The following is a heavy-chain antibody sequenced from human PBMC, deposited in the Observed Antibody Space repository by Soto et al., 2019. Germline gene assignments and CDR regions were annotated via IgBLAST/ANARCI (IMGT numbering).Heavy chain of an antibody. CDR3: ARAPARRGYGDGGDDAFDI. V-gene: IGHV1-3*01. CDR2: INAGNGNT. Sequence: QVPVVQSGAEVKKPGASVKVSCKASGYTFISYAMHWVRQAPGQRLEWMGWINAGNGNTKYSQKFRGRVTITRDTSASTAYMELSSLTSEDTAVYYCARAPARRGYGDGGDDAFDIWGRGTMVAVSS. CDR1: GYTFISYA. J-gene: IGHJ3*02. D-gene: IGHD4-17*01.